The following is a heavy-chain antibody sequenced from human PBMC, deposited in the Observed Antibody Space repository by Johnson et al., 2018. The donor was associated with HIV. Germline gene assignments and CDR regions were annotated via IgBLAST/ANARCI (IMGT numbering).Heavy chain of an antibody. J-gene: IGHJ3*02. D-gene: IGHD1-26*01. CDR3: AREIIVGPTTSDSDAFDI. CDR2: INWNGGRT. V-gene: IGHV3-20*04. CDR1: GFTFSDYY. Sequence: VQLVESGGGLVQPGGSLRLSCAASGFTFSDYYMSWIRQTPGKGLEWVSGINWNGGRTGYADSVKGRFTISRDNSKNTLYLQMNSLRAEDTAVYYCAREIIVGPTTSDSDAFDIWGQGTMVTVSS.